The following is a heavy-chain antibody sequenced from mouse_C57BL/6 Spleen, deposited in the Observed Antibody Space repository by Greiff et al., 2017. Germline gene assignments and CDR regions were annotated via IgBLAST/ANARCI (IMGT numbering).Heavy chain of an antibody. D-gene: IGHD1-1*01. CDR1: GYTFTDYY. V-gene: IGHV1-26*01. CDR3: ARGEYYGSSYGFAY. CDR2: INPNNGGT. J-gene: IGHJ3*01. Sequence: VQLQQSGPELVKPGASVKISCKASGYTFTDYYMNWVKQSHGKSLEWIGDINPNNGGTSYNQKFKGKATLTVDKSSSTAYMELRSLTSEDSAVYYCARGEYYGSSYGFAYWGQGTLVTVSA.